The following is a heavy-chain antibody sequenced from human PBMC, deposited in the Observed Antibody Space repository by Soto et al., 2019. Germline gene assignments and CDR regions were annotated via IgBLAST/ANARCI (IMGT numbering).Heavy chain of an antibody. Sequence: ASVKVSCKASGYTFTGYYMHWVRQAPGQGLEWMGWINPNSGGTNYAQKFQGRVTMTRDTSISTAYMELSRLRSDDTAVYYCARVGWNYYYGIDVWGQGTPATVYS. CDR3: ARVGWNYYYGIDV. V-gene: IGHV1-2*02. D-gene: IGHD6-19*01. CDR1: GYTFTGYY. CDR2: INPNSGGT. J-gene: IGHJ6*02.